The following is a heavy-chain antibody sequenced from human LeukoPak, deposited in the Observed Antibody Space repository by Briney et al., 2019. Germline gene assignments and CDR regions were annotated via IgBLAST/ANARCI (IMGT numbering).Heavy chain of an antibody. V-gene: IGHV3-20*04. CDR1: GFRFGDYG. Sequence: GGSLRLSCVASGFRFGDYGMSWVRQAPGKGLEWVSGINWNGGSTGYADSVKGRFTISRDNAKNSLYLQMNSLRAEDTALYYCARVVTVVVPAAMLGWFDPWGQGTLVTVSS. J-gene: IGHJ5*02. D-gene: IGHD2-2*03. CDR3: ARVVTVVVPAAMLGWFDP. CDR2: INWNGGST.